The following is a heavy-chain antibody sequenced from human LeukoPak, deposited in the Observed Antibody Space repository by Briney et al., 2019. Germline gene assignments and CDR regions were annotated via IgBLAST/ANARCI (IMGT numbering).Heavy chain of an antibody. D-gene: IGHD2-2*01. J-gene: IGHJ4*02. V-gene: IGHV3-7*01. Sequence: PGESLTLSCAVSGCTFGSYCMSWVRQPPGKGLEWVAYIKEDGSWEYYVDFMKGRFTIARDNAKNSLYLQMNSLRAEDTPVYYCARVSGVFGGGYCDTTSGLAFDYWGQGTLVAVSS. CDR2: IKEDGSWE. CDR1: GCTFGSYC. CDR3: ARVSGVFGGGYCDTTSGLAFDY.